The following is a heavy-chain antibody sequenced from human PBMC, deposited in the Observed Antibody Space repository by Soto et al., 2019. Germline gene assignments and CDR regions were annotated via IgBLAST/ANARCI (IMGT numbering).Heavy chain of an antibody. CDR3: ARDLWYCSGGSCLPV. J-gene: IGHJ6*02. V-gene: IGHV4-31*03. D-gene: IGHD2-15*01. CDR1: GGSISSGGYY. CDR2: IYYSGST. Sequence: PSETLSLTCTVSGGSISSGGYYWNWIRQHPGKGLEWIGYIYYSGSTYYNPSLKSRVTISVDTSKNQFSLKLSSVTAADTAVYYCARDLWYCSGGSCLPVWGQGTTVTVSS.